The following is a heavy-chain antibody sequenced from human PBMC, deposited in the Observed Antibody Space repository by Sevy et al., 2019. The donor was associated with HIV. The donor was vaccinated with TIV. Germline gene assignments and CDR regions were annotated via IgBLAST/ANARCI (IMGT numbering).Heavy chain of an antibody. V-gene: IGHV1-69*10. CDR1: GGTFSSYA. CDR3: ARVGDRLESYFDN. D-gene: IGHD3-16*01. Sequence: ASVKVSCKASGGTFSSYAISWVRQAPGQGLEWMGGIIPILAITDYAQKFQGRVSITADKSTNTAYMELSSLRSEDTAVYYCARVGDRLESYFDNWGQGTLVTVYS. J-gene: IGHJ4*02. CDR2: IIPILAIT.